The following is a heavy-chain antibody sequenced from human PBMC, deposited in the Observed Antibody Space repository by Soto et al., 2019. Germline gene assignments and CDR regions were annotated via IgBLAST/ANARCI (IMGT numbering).Heavy chain of an antibody. CDR1: SDSIAGENW. D-gene: IGHD6-25*01. Sequence: QVQLQESGPGLVKPSETLSLTCTVSSDSIAGENWWSWVRQPPGMGLEWIGEIFHTGGTNYNPCLKSQVTMEVDKSKNQFSLKLISATAADTAVYYCARVFSSGSGWMYYFDFWGQGPLVSVSS. CDR3: ARVFSSGSGWMYYFDF. CDR2: IFHTGGT. J-gene: IGHJ4*02. V-gene: IGHV4-4*02.